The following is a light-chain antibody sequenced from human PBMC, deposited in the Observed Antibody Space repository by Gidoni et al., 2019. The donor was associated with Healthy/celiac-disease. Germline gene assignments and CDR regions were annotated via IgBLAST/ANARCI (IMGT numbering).Light chain of an antibody. CDR3: QQLNSYPGFT. V-gene: IGKV1-9*01. J-gene: IGKJ3*01. CDR2: AAS. CDR1: QGISSD. Sequence: DIQLTQSPSFLSASVGDRVTITYRASQGISSDLAWYQQKPGKAPKLLIYAASTLQSGVPSRFSGSGSVTEFTLTISSLHPEDFATYYCQQLNSYPGFTFGPGTKVDIK.